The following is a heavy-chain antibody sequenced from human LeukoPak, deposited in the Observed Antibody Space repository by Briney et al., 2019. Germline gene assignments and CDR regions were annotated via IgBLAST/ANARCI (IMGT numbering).Heavy chain of an antibody. CDR2: INPNSGNT. J-gene: IGHJ6*04. D-gene: IGHD6-13*01. V-gene: IGHV1-2*04. CDR1: GYTFTSYY. Sequence: ASVKVSCKASGYTFTSYYMHWVRQAPGQGREWMGWINPNSGNTNYAQKFQGWVTMTRDTSISTAYLEMSRLRSDDTAVYYCAREKIAAAGTIHYYYGMAVWGKGTTVTVSS. CDR3: AREKIAAAGTIHYYYGMAV.